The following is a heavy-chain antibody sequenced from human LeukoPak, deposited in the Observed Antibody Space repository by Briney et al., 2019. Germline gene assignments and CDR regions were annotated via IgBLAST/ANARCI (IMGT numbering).Heavy chain of an antibody. Sequence: SSETLSLTCTASGDSISAFYWSWIRQPPGKGLEWIGYIYYSGSTNYNPSLKSRVTILIETSKNQFSLKLRSVTAADTAVYYCAGGGARGSSAFDIWGQGTMVTVSS. V-gene: IGHV4-59*01. CDR2: IYYSGST. CDR3: AGGGARGSSAFDI. J-gene: IGHJ3*02. D-gene: IGHD3-10*01. CDR1: GDSISAFY.